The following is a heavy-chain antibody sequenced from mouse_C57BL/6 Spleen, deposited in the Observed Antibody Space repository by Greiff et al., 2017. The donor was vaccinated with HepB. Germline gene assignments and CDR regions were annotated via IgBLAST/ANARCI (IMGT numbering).Heavy chain of an antibody. D-gene: IGHD2-4*01. CDR1: GYTFTDYY. CDR2: INPYNGGT. J-gene: IGHJ2*01. CDR3: ARGLRSFDY. Sequence: VQLQQSGPVLVKPGASVKMSCKASGYTFTDYYMNWVKQSHGKSLEWIGVINPYNGGTSYNQKFKGKATLTVDKSSSTAYMELNSLTSEDSAVYYCARGLRSFDYWGQGTTLTVSS. V-gene: IGHV1-19*01.